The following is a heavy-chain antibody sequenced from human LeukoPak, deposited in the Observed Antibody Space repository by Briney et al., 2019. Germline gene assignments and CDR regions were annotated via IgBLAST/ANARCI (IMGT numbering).Heavy chain of an antibody. Sequence: ASVKVSCKASGYTFTGYYIHWVRQAPRQGLEWMGWINPNSGGTNYAQKFQGRVTMTRDTSISTAYMELNSLRSDDTAVYYCARLTATNIEFDYWGQGTLVTVSS. CDR1: GYTFTGYY. CDR3: ARLTATNIEFDY. CDR2: INPNSGGT. D-gene: IGHD1-26*01. V-gene: IGHV1-2*02. J-gene: IGHJ4*02.